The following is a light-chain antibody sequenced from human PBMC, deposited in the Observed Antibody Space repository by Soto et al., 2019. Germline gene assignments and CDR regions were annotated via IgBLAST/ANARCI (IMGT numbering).Light chain of an antibody. CDR1: QRVSSNY. Sequence: VLTQSPGTLSLSPGERATLSCRASQRVSSNYLAWYQQKPGQAPRLLISGASSRAAGIPDRFSGSGSETDFTLTISRLEPDDFAMYHCQQYADSPPTFGQGTKVDIK. CDR2: GAS. V-gene: IGKV3-20*01. CDR3: QQYADSPPT. J-gene: IGKJ1*01.